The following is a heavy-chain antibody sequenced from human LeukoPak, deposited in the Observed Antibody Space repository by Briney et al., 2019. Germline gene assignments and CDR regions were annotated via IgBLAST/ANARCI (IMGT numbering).Heavy chain of an antibody. V-gene: IGHV3-23*01. J-gene: IGHJ4*02. CDR3: AKEEEYYFDY. CDR2: ISGSGGST. D-gene: IGHD3-10*01. Sequence: GGSLRLSCAASGFTFSRNGMTWVRQAPGKGLEWVSAISGSGGSTYYADSVKGRFTISRDNSKNTLYLQMNSLRAEDTAVYYCAKEEEYYFDYWGQGTLVTVSS. CDR1: GFTFSRNG.